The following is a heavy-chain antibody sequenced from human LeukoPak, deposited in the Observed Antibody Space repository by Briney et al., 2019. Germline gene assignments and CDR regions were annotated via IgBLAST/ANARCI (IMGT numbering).Heavy chain of an antibody. Sequence: PSETLSLTCAVYGGSFSGYYWSWMRQPPGKGLEWIGEINHSGSTNYNPSLKSRVTISVDTSKNQFSLKLSSVTATDTAVYYCARGSSGYYYVGTDYWGQGTLVTVSS. CDR3: ARGSSGYYYVGTDY. J-gene: IGHJ4*02. V-gene: IGHV4-34*01. D-gene: IGHD3-22*01. CDR1: GGSFSGYY. CDR2: INHSGST.